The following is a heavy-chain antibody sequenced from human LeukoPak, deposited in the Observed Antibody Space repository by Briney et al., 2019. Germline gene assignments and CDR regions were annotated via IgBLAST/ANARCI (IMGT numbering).Heavy chain of an antibody. CDR2: IYHSGST. CDR3: ATRTVTEDFDY. V-gene: IGHV4-59*04. CDR1: GGSISSYY. Sequence: SETLSLTCTVSGGSISSYYWSWIRQPPGKGLEWIGYIYHSGSTYYNPSLKSRVTISVDRSKNQFSLKLSSVTAADTAVYYCATRTVTEDFDYWGQGTLVTVSS. D-gene: IGHD4-17*01. J-gene: IGHJ4*02.